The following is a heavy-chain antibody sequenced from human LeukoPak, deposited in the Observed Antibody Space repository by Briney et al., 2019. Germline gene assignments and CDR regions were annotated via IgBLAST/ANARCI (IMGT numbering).Heavy chain of an antibody. V-gene: IGHV1-18*01. J-gene: IGHJ6*02. CDR2: ISAYNGNT. CDR1: GYTFTSYG. D-gene: IGHD3-10*01. Sequence: GASVKVSCKASGYTFTSYGISWVRQAPGQGLEWMGWISAYNGNTNYAQKLQGRVTVTTDTSTSTAYMELRSLRSDDTAVYYCARAEITMVREHYYYGMDVWGQGTTVTVSS. CDR3: ARAEITMVREHYYYGMDV.